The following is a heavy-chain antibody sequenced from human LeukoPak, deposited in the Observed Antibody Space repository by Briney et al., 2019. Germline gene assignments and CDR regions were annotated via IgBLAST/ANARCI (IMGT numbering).Heavy chain of an antibody. V-gene: IGHV3-30*02. CDR3: AKDPGDSVRGYYMDV. Sequence: GGSLRLSCAAYGFTFSDCGMHWARQAPGKGLEWVSFIYNDGRKQYYADSLKGRFTISRDNSKNMLYLQVNSVTADDTAVYYCAKDPGDSVRGYYMDVWGKGTTVIVSS. CDR1: GFTFSDCG. J-gene: IGHJ6*03. D-gene: IGHD1-26*01. CDR2: IYNDGRKQ.